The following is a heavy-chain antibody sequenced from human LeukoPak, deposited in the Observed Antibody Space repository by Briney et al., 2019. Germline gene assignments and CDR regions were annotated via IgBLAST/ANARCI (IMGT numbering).Heavy chain of an antibody. CDR1: GFTFSSYE. CDR2: IGTSGSSI. CDR3: ARAGYYYDSSGTFDY. J-gene: IGHJ4*02. Sequence: PGGSLRLSCVASGFTFSSYEMNWVRQAPGKGLEWISYIGTSGSSIYYADSVKGRFTISRDNAKNSLYLQMNSLRAEDTAVYYCARAGYYYDSSGTFDYWGQGTLVTVSS. V-gene: IGHV3-48*03. D-gene: IGHD3-22*01.